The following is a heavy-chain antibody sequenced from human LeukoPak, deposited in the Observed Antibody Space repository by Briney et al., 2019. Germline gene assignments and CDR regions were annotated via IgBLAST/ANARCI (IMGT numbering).Heavy chain of an antibody. V-gene: IGHV2-70*04. J-gene: IGHJ4*02. CDR3: ARTPGSGAAVLAFFDS. D-gene: IGHD2-8*02. CDR1: GFSLSTSGMR. Sequence: SGPTLVNPTQTPTLTCTFSGFSLSTSGMRVSWIRQPPGKALEWLARIGWDDDKFCSTSLKTRLTISKDTSKNQVVLTMINMDPVDTATYFCARTPGSGAAVLAFFDSWGQGTLVTVSS. CDR2: IGWDDDK.